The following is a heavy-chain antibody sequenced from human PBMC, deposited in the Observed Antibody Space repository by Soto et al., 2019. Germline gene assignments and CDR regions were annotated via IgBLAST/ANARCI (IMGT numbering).Heavy chain of an antibody. CDR2: IYTSGST. CDR3: ARGYCSGGSCYPHLFDY. V-gene: IGHV4-4*07. J-gene: IGHJ4*02. D-gene: IGHD2-15*01. CDR1: GGSISSYY. Sequence: SSETLSLTCTVSGGSISSYYWSWIRQPAGKGLEWIGRIYTSGSTNYNPSLKSRVTMSVDTSKNQFSLKLSSVTAADTAVYYCARGYCSGGSCYPHLFDYWGQGTLVTVSS.